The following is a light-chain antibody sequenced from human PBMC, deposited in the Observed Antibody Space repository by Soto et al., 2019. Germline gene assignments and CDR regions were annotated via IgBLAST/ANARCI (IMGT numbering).Light chain of an antibody. CDR2: GAS. V-gene: IGKV3-20*01. J-gene: IGKJ1*01. CDR3: QQYGSSQVT. CDR1: QSVSSSY. Sequence: EIVLTQSPGTLSLSPGERATLSCRASQSVSSSYLAWYQQKPGQAPRLLIYGASSRATGFPDRFSGSGSGTDFTLTISRLEPEDFAVYYCQQYGSSQVTFGQGTKVEIK.